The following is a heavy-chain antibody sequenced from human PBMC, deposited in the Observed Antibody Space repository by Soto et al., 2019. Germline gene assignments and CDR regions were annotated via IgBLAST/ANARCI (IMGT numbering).Heavy chain of an antibody. CDR2: IYYSGST. D-gene: IGHD3-10*01. Sequence: SETLSLTCTVSGGSISSGDYYWSWIRQPPGKGLEWIGYIYYSGSTYYNPSLKSRVTISVDTSKNQFSLKLSSVTAADTAVYYCARVLYYYGSGSSPYFDYWGQGTLVTVSS. CDR1: GGSISSGDYY. V-gene: IGHV4-30-4*01. CDR3: ARVLYYYGSGSSPYFDY. J-gene: IGHJ4*02.